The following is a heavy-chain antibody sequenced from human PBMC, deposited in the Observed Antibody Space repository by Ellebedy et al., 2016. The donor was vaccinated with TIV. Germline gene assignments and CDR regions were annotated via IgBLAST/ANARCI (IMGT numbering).Heavy chain of an antibody. CDR3: ARDLDDSSGYYYPMIDY. V-gene: IGHV3-74*01. CDR1: GFSLSPFSAYW. Sequence: GESLKISCAASGFSLSPFSAYWMHWVRQAPGKGLVWVSRIKGDGSGATYVDSVKGRFNISRYNAKNSLYLQMNSLRAEDTAVYYCARDLDDSSGYYYPMIDYWGQGTLVTVSS. D-gene: IGHD3-22*01. J-gene: IGHJ4*02. CDR2: IKGDGSGA.